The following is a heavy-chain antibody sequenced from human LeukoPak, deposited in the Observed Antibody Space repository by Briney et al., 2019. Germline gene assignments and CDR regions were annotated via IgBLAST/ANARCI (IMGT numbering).Heavy chain of an antibody. CDR1: GFTFSSYA. Sequence: GGSLRLSCSASGFTFSSYAMHWVRQAPGKGLEYVSAISSNGGSTYYADSVRGRFTISRDKSKNMLYLQMNSLRAEDTAVYFCARAQGGKIQLWDYYFDYWGQGTLVTVSS. CDR2: ISSNGGST. J-gene: IGHJ4*02. D-gene: IGHD5-18*01. CDR3: ARAQGGKIQLWDYYFDY. V-gene: IGHV3-64*04.